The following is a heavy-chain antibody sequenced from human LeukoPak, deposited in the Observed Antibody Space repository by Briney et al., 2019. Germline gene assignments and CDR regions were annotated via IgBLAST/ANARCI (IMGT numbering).Heavy chain of an antibody. V-gene: IGHV3-23*01. J-gene: IGHJ5*02. Sequence: GGSLRLSCAASGFTLSSYGMSWVRQAPGKGLEWVSAISGSGGSTYYADSVKGRFTISRDNSKNTLYLQMNSLRAEDTAVYYCAKVLPRGAGFGELLSWGQGTLVTVSS. CDR2: ISGSGGST. CDR1: GFTLSSYG. CDR3: AKVLPRGAGFGELLS. D-gene: IGHD3-10*01.